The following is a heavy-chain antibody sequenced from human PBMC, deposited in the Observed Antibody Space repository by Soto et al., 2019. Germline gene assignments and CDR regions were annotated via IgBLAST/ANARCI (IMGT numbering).Heavy chain of an antibody. D-gene: IGHD3-10*01. CDR1: GFTFSSYE. Sequence: RLSCAASGFTFSSYEMNWVRQAPGKGLEWVSYISSSGSTIYYADSVKGRFTISRDNAKNSLYLQMNSLRAEDTAVYYCARDLYSGSYFDYWGQGTLVTVSS. CDR2: ISSSGSTI. V-gene: IGHV3-48*03. CDR3: ARDLYSGSYFDY. J-gene: IGHJ4*02.